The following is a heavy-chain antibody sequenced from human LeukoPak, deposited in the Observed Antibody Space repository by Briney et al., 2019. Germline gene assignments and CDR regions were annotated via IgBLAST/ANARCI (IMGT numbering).Heavy chain of an antibody. CDR2: ISSSGSTI. Sequence: GGSLRLSCAASGFTFSSYEMDWVRQAPGKGLEWVSYISSSGSTIYYADSVKGRFTISRDNSKNTLYLQMNSLKTEDTAVYYCTTDTIFGVRIDYWGQGTLVTVSS. CDR1: GFTFSSYE. CDR3: TTDTIFGVRIDY. J-gene: IGHJ4*02. V-gene: IGHV3-48*03. D-gene: IGHD3-3*01.